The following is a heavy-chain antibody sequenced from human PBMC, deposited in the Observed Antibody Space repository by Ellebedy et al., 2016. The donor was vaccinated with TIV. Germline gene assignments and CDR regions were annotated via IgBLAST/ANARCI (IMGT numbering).Heavy chain of an antibody. CDR3: ARSSGSNFVYYYMDV. D-gene: IGHD3-10*01. J-gene: IGHJ6*03. CDR2: IYYSGTT. Sequence: MPSETLSLTCTVSGGSISSRSYFWGWLRQPPGEGLEWIGSIYYSGTTYYNSSLKSRVTMSLDTSKNQLSLRLSSVTAADTAVYYCARSSGSNFVYYYMDVWGKGTTVTVSS. V-gene: IGHV4-39*07. CDR1: GGSISSRSYF.